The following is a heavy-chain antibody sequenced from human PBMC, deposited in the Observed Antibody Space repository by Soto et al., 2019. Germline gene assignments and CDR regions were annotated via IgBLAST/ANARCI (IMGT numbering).Heavy chain of an antibody. D-gene: IGHD6-25*01. CDR3: ARDQVTYSSDTSGYHYYGMDV. V-gene: IGHV4-31*03. CDR2: IYYSGST. CDR1: GGSISSGGYY. Sequence: SETLSLTCTVSGGSISSGGYYWSWIRQHPGKGLEWIGYIYYSGSTYYNPSLKSRVTISVDTSKNQFSLKLSSVTAADTAVYYCARDQVTYSSDTSGYHYYGMDVWGQGTTVTV. J-gene: IGHJ6*02.